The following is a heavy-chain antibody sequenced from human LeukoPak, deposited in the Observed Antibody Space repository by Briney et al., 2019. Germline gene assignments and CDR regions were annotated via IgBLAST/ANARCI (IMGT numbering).Heavy chain of an antibody. D-gene: IGHD6-19*01. Sequence: ASVKVSCKASGYTFTGYYMHWVRQAPGQGLEWMGWINPNSGGTNYAQKFQGWVTMTRDTSISTAYMELSRLRSDDTAVYYCARDLRSQWLVSSWFDPWGQGTLVTVSS. J-gene: IGHJ5*02. CDR1: GYTFTGYY. CDR3: ARDLRSQWLVSSWFDP. CDR2: INPNSGGT. V-gene: IGHV1-2*04.